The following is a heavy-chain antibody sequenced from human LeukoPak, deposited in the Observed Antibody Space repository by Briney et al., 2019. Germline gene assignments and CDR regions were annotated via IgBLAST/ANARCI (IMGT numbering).Heavy chain of an antibody. J-gene: IGHJ5*02. CDR2: IYYSGRT. CDR1: GGSISSYY. CDR3: ARDTRAQITMVRGVIGWFDP. V-gene: IGHV4-59*01. Sequence: SETLSLTCTVSGGSISSYYWSWIRQPPGKGLEWIGYIYYSGRTHYKPSLKSRVTISVDTSKNQFSLKLGSVTAADTAVDYCARDTRAQITMVRGVIGWFDPWGQGTLVTVSS. D-gene: IGHD3-10*01.